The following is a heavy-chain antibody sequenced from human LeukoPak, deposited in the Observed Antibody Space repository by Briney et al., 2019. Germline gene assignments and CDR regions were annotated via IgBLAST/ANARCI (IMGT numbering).Heavy chain of an antibody. CDR2: IYYSGST. Sequence: SETLPLTCTVSGGSIGSYYWSWIRQPPGKGLEWIGYIYYSGSTNYNPSLKSRVTISVDTSKNQFSLKLSSVTAADTAVYYCARDASLVANFDYWGQGTLVTVSS. V-gene: IGHV4-59*01. CDR3: ARDASLVANFDY. CDR1: GGSIGSYY. J-gene: IGHJ4*02. D-gene: IGHD3-16*01.